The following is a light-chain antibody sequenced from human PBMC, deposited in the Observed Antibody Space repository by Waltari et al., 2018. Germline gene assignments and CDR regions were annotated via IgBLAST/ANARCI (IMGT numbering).Light chain of an antibody. Sequence: QSALTQPRSVSGSPGQSVTISCTGTSSDVGGYNYVSWYQQHPGKAPKLMIYDVSKRRSGVPDRFSGSKSGNTASLTISGLQAEDEADYYCCSYAGSYTPVVFGGGTKLTVL. J-gene: IGLJ2*01. CDR1: SSDVGGYNY. V-gene: IGLV2-11*01. CDR3: CSYAGSYTPVV. CDR2: DVS.